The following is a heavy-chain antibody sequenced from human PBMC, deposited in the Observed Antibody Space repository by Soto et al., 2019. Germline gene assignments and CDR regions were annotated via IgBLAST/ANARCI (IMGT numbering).Heavy chain of an antibody. J-gene: IGHJ5*02. CDR2: IYPGDSDT. CDR3: AKTLAAAGTRFDP. V-gene: IGHV5-51*01. Sequence: GESLKISCKGSGFTFTSYWIAWVRQMPGKGLEWMGIIYPGDSDTRYSPSFQGQVTISADKSISTAYLQWSSLKASDTAMYYCAKTLAAAGTRFDPWGQGTLVTV. D-gene: IGHD6-13*01. CDR1: GFTFTSYW.